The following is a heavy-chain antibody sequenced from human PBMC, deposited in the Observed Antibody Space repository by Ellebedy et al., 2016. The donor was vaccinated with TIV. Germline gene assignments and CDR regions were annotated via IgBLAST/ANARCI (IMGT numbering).Heavy chain of an antibody. CDR1: GYRFTNYW. Sequence: ASVKVSCKGSGYRFTNYWIGWVRQMPGKGLEWMGIIYPGDSESRYSPSFQGQVTISADKSISAAYLQWSSLKASDTAMYFCAREVDDYADYWGQGTLVTVSS. J-gene: IGHJ4*02. CDR3: AREVDDYADY. CDR2: IYPGDSES. V-gene: IGHV5-51*01.